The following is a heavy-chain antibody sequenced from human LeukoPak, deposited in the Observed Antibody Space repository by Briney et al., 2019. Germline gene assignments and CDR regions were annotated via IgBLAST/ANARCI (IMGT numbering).Heavy chain of an antibody. CDR1: GFTVSSNY. J-gene: IGHJ4*02. V-gene: IGHV3-53*01. D-gene: IGHD3-22*01. CDR3: AKDIAYYYDSSGPLFDN. Sequence: GGSLRLSCAASGFTVSSNYTSWVRQAPGKGLEWVSVIYSGGSTYYADSVKGRFTISRDNSKNTLYLQMNSLRAEDTAVYYCAKDIAYYYDSSGPLFDNWGQGTLVTVSS. CDR2: IYSGGST.